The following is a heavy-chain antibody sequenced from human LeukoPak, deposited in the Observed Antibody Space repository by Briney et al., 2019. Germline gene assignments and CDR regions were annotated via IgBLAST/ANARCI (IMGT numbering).Heavy chain of an antibody. Sequence: SETLSLTCTVSGGSISSRSCYWGWIRQPPGKGLESIGSIYYSGSTYYNPSLKSRVTISVDTSKNQFSLKLSSVTAADTAVYYCARGGGYTYYYGSGNLNWFDPWGQGTLVTVSS. J-gene: IGHJ5*02. CDR1: GGSISSRSCY. V-gene: IGHV4-39*07. CDR2: IYYSGST. D-gene: IGHD3-10*01. CDR3: ARGGGYTYYYGSGNLNWFDP.